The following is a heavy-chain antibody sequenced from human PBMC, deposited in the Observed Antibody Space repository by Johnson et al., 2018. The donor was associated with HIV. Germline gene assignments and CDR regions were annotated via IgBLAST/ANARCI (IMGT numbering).Heavy chain of an antibody. CDR2: ISYDGSNK. V-gene: IGHV3-30*04. D-gene: IGHD3-3*01. CDR1: GFTFSSYA. CDR3: ARERWSTYYGAFDI. J-gene: IGHJ3*02. Sequence: QVQLVESGGDWVQPGGSLRVSCAASGFTFSSYAMHWVRQAPGKGLEWEAVISYDGSNKYYADSVKGRFTISRDNSKNTLYLQMNSLRAEDTAVYYCARERWSTYYGAFDIWGQGTMVTVSS.